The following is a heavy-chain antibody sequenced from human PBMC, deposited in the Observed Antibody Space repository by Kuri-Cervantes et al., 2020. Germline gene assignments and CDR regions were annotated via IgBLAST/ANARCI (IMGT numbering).Heavy chain of an antibody. V-gene: IGHV1-2*02. D-gene: IGHD3-22*01. J-gene: IGHJ4*02. CDR1: GYTFTGYY. CDR3: ARGYYYDSSGYXXGNVHLDY. Sequence: ASVKVSCKASGYTFTGYYMHWVRQAPGQGLEWMGWINPNSGGTNYAQKFQGRVTMTRDTSISTAYMELSRLRSDDTAVYYCARGYYYDSSGYXXGNVHLDYWGQGTLVTVSS. CDR2: INPNSGGT.